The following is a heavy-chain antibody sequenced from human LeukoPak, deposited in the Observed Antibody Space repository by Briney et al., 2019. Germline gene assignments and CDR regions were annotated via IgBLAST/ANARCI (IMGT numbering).Heavy chain of an antibody. V-gene: IGHV4-34*01. CDR1: GGSFSGYY. J-gene: IGHJ6*03. CDR3: ARHPNYYYYYMDV. CDR2: INHSGST. Sequence: SETLSLTCAVYGGSFSGYYWSWIRQPPGKGLEWIGEINHSGSTNYNPSLKSRVTISVDTSKNQFSLKLSSVTAADTAVYYCARHPNYYYYYMDVWGKGTTVTISS.